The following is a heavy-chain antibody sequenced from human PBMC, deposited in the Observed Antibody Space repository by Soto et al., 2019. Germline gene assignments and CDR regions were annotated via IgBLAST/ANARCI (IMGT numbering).Heavy chain of an antibody. CDR3: ARDAIVSMIVVVKTGAFDI. CDR2: IWYDGSNK. Sequence: QVQLVESGGGVVQPGRSLRLSCAASGFTFSSYGMHWVRQAPGKGLEWVAVIWYDGSNKYYAHSVKGRFTISRDNSKNTLYLQMNSLRAEDTAVYYCARDAIVSMIVVVKTGAFDIWGQGTMVTVSS. V-gene: IGHV3-33*01. D-gene: IGHD3-22*01. J-gene: IGHJ3*02. CDR1: GFTFSSYG.